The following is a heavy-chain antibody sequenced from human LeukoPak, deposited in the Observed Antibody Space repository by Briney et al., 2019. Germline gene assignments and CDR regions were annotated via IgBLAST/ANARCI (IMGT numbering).Heavy chain of an antibody. V-gene: IGHV3-9*01. D-gene: IGHD3-10*01. J-gene: IGHJ4*02. CDR3: AKIYGSGSQPFGY. Sequence: GGSLRLSCVASGFSFDDYGMHWVRRAPGKGLEWVAGISWNSGATAYADSVKGRFTISRDNAMDSLYLQMNSLRVEDTALYYCAKIYGSGSQPFGYWGQGTLVTVSS. CDR1: GFSFDDYG. CDR2: ISWNSGAT.